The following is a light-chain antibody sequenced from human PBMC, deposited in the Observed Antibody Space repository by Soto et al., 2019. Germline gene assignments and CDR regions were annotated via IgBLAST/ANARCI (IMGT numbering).Light chain of an antibody. CDR3: QAWDSSTAV. V-gene: IGLV3-1*01. Sequence: SYELTQLPSVSVSPGQTASITCFGDKLGDKYVCWYQQKTGQSPVLIIYKDNKRPSGIPERFSGSNSGNTATLTISGTQAMDEADYYCQAWDSSTAVFGGGTKLTVL. CDR1: KLGDKY. J-gene: IGLJ2*01. CDR2: KDN.